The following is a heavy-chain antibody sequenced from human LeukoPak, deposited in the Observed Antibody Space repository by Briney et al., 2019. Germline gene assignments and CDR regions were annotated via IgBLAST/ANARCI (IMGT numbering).Heavy chain of an antibody. CDR3: ARSCGGDCYPDY. CDR2: MSSSSSYI. D-gene: IGHD2-21*02. Sequence: PGGSLRLSCAASGFTFSSYSMNWVRQAPGKGLEWVSSMSSSSSYIYYADSVKGRFTISRDNAKNSLYLQMNSLRAEDTAVYYCARSCGGDCYPDYWGQGTLVTVSS. J-gene: IGHJ4*02. CDR1: GFTFSSYS. V-gene: IGHV3-21*01.